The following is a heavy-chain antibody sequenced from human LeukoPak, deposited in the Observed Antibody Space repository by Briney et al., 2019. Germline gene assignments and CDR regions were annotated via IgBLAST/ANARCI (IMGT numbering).Heavy chain of an antibody. CDR2: INPNSGGT. CDR3: ARQNGYNPDY. D-gene: IGHD5-24*01. Sequence: ASVNVSCKASGYTFSNYYIHWVRQAPGQGLEWMGWINPNSGGTNFAQTFQGTVTMTRDTSISTAYTELGGLRSDYTAVYYCARQNGYNPDYWGPGTLVTVAS. V-gene: IGHV1-2*02. J-gene: IGHJ4*02. CDR1: GYTFSNYY.